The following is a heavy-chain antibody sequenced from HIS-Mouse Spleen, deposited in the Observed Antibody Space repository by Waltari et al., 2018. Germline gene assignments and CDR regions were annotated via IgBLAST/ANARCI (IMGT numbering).Heavy chain of an antibody. D-gene: IGHD6-13*01. CDR2: IYYSGRT. V-gene: IGHV4-39*07. J-gene: IGHJ2*01. CDR1: GGSISSSSYY. Sequence: QLQLQESGPGLVKPSETLSLTCTVSGGSISSSSYYWGWIRQPPGTGLEWIGRIYYSGRTSYNPALKSRVTISLDTSKNQCSLKLSSVTAADTAVYYCAREIPYSSSWYDWYFDLWGRGTLVTVSS. CDR3: AREIPYSSSWYDWYFDL.